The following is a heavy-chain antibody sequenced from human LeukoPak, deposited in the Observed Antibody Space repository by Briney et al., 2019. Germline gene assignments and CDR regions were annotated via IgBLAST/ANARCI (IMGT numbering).Heavy chain of an antibody. CDR3: AREGRSGYDLTGYYGMDV. V-gene: IGHV3-48*03. CDR2: ISSSGSTI. D-gene: IGHD5-12*01. J-gene: IGHJ6*04. CDR1: GFTFSSYE. Sequence: GGSLRLSCAASGFTFSSYEMNWVRQAPGKGLEWVSYISSSGSTIYYADSVKGRFTISRDNAKNSLYVQVNSLRAEDTAVYYCAREGRSGYDLTGYYGMDVWGKGTTVTVSS.